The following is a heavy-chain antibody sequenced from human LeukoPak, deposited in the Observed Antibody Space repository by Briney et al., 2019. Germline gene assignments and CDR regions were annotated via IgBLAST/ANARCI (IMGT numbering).Heavy chain of an antibody. CDR2: IYSGGNT. CDR1: GFSVSSNH. D-gene: IGHD6-13*01. CDR3: ARGIAAAGIVGVFDY. J-gene: IGHJ4*02. Sequence: GGSLRLSCAASGFSVSSNHMSWVRQAPGKGLEWVSVIYSGGNTHYADSVKGRFTISRDNSKNTLYLQMNSLRAEDTAVYYCARGIAAAGIVGVFDYWGQGTLVTDSS. V-gene: IGHV3-66*01.